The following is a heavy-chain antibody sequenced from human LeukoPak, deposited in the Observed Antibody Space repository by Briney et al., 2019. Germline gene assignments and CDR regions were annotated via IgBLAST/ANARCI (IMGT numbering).Heavy chain of an antibody. Sequence: GASVKVSCKASGYTFTSYTITWVRQAPGQGLEWMGWISAYNGNTNYAQKLQGRVTMTTDTSTSTAYMELSRLRSDDTAVYYCARGRAARPIDYWGQGTLVTVSS. J-gene: IGHJ4*02. V-gene: IGHV1-18*01. CDR1: GYTFTSYT. CDR2: ISAYNGNT. CDR3: ARGRAARPIDY. D-gene: IGHD6-6*01.